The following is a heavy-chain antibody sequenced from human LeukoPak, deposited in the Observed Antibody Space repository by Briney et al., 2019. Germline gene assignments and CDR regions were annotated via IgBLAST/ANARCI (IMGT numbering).Heavy chain of an antibody. V-gene: IGHV4-34*01. Sequence: SETLSLTCAVYGGSFSGYYWSWIRQPPGNGLEWIGEINHSGSTNYNPSPKSRVTISVDTSKNQFSLKLSSVTAADTAVYYCARGLRRWLQITQYFDYWGQGTLVTVSS. CDR3: ARGLRRWLQITQYFDY. D-gene: IGHD5-24*01. CDR2: INHSGST. CDR1: GGSFSGYY. J-gene: IGHJ4*02.